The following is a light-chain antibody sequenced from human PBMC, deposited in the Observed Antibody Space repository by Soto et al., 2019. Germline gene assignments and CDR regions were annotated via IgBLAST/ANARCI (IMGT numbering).Light chain of an antibody. V-gene: IGLV2-11*01. J-gene: IGLJ2*01. CDR2: DVS. Sequence: QSALTQPRSVSGSPGQSVTISCTGTSSNVGGYNYVSWYQQNPGKAPKLMICDVSKRPSGVPDRFSGSKSGNAASLTISGLQAEDEADYYCCSYAPSYTLVFGGGTKVTVL. CDR1: SSNVGGYNY. CDR3: CSYAPSYTLV.